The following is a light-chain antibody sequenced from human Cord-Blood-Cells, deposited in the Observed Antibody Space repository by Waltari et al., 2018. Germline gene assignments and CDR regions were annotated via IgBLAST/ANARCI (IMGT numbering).Light chain of an antibody. J-gene: IGKJ3*01. V-gene: IGKV4-1*01. CDR2: WAS. Sequence: DIVMTQSPDSLAVSLGERATINCKSSQSVLYSSNNKNYLAWYQQKPGQPPKLLIYWASTRESGVPDRFSGSGSGTDFTLTISSLQAEDVAVYYCQLYYSTPLTFGPGTKWISN. CDR3: QLYYSTPLT. CDR1: QSVLYSSNNKNY.